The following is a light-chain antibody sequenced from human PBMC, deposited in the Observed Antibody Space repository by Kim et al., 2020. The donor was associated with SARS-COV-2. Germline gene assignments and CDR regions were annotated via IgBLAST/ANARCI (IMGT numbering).Light chain of an antibody. CDR1: QSISSW. CDR3: KQYNSDPWT. J-gene: IGKJ1*01. CDR2: KAS. V-gene: IGKV1-5*03. Sequence: DIQMTQSPSSLSASVGDRVTITCRASQSISSWLAWYQQKPGKAPKLLIYKASSLESGVPSRFSGSGSGTEFTLTISSLQPDDFATYYCKQYNSDPWTFGQGTKVDIK.